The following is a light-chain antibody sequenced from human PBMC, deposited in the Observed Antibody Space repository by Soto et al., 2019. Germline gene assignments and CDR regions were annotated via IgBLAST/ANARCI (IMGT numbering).Light chain of an antibody. V-gene: IGLV1-44*01. CDR3: AAWDDSLNGWV. J-gene: IGLJ3*02. CDR2: SND. CDR1: SSNIGSNA. Sequence: QSALTQPPSASGTPGQRVTISCSGSSSNIGSNAVNWYQQFPGTAPKLLIYSNDQRPSGVPDRFSGSESGTSASLAISGLQSEDEADYYCAAWDDSLNGWVFGGGTKVTVL.